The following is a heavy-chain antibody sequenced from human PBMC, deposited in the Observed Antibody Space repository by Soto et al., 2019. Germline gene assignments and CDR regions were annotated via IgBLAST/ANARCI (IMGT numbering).Heavy chain of an antibody. CDR3: ASSPVTGIYYAMDV. CDR1: GGSISSGGYY. J-gene: IGHJ6*02. D-gene: IGHD6-19*01. Sequence: PSETLSLTCTVSGGSISSGGYYWSWIRQHPGKGLEWIGNIYYTGSTHYDPSLKSRITISLDTSKNQISLKLSSVTAADTAVYYCASSPVTGIYYAMDVWGQGTRSPSP. CDR2: IYYTGST. V-gene: IGHV4-31*03.